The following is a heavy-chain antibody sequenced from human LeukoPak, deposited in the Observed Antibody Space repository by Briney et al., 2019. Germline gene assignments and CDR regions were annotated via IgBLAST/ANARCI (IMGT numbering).Heavy chain of an antibody. D-gene: IGHD3-10*01. V-gene: IGHV3-23*01. CDR3: ARNYGSGSPFDY. Sequence: GGTLRLSCAASGFTFSSYGMSWVRQAPGKGLEWVSDINGSGGSTYYADSVKGRFTISRDNSKNTLYLQMNSLRAEDTAVYYCARNYGSGSPFDYWGQGTLVTVSS. J-gene: IGHJ4*02. CDR1: GFTFSSYG. CDR2: INGSGGST.